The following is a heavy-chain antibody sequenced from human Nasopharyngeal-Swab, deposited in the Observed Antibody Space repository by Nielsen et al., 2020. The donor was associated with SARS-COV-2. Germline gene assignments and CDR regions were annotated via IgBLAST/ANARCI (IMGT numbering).Heavy chain of an antibody. D-gene: IGHD6-6*01. CDR1: GFTFSSYD. CDR2: IGTAGDT. J-gene: IGHJ6*02. CDR3: ARAPYGQLARYYYYGMGV. Sequence: GESLKISCAASGFTFSSYDMHWVRQATGKGLEWVSAIGTAGDTYYPGSVKGRFTISRENAKNSLYLQMNSLRAGDTAVYYCARAPYGQLARYYYYGMGVWGQGTTVTVSS. V-gene: IGHV3-13*01.